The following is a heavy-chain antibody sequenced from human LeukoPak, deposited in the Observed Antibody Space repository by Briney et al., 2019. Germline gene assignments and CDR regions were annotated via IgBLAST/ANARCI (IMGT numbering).Heavy chain of an antibody. CDR1: GGSFSGYY. Sequence: SETLSLTCAVYGGSFSGYYWSWIRQPPGKGLEWIGEIYHSGNTNYNPSLKSRVTISVDTSKNQFSLNLSSVTAADTAVYFCTSGRYCCWFAEFDYGGQGKLVLVSS. CDR3: TSGRYCCWFAEFDY. V-gene: IGHV4-34*01. J-gene: IGHJ4*02. CDR2: IYHSGNT. D-gene: IGHD3-10*01.